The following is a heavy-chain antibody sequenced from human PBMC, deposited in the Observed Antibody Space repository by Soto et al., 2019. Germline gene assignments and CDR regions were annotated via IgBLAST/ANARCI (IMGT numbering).Heavy chain of an antibody. J-gene: IGHJ4*02. V-gene: IGHV4-59*13. CDR2: ICYSGST. CDR3: ARAPHASSCPAFFDY. CDR1: GGSISNYY. Sequence: SETLSLTCTVSGGSISNYYWSWIRQPPGKGLEWIGYICYSGSTNYNPSLKSRVTISVDTSRNQFSLKLSSVTTADTDGYYCARAPHASSCPAFFDYGGQGTLVTGYS.